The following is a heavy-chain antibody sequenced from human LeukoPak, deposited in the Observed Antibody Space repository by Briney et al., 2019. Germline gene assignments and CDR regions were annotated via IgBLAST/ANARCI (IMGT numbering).Heavy chain of an antibody. CDR3: ATTSTFVGVPEHDFDMHYRGGWFDP. CDR1: GGSFSGYY. V-gene: IGHV4-34*01. Sequence: SETLSLTCAVYGGSFSGYYWSWIRQPPGKGLEGMGEINHSGSSNYNPSLQSRVTISVDTSKNQFSLKPSSVPAADTAVYYCATTSTFVGVPEHDFDMHYRGGWFDPSGQGTLLTVPS. CDR2: INHSGSS. D-gene: IGHD3-3*01. J-gene: IGHJ5*02.